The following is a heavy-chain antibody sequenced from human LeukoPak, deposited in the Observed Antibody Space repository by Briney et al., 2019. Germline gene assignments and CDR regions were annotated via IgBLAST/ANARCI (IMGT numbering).Heavy chain of an antibody. J-gene: IGHJ3*02. D-gene: IGHD3-10*01. CDR3: ARQGGGSGSYLGDAFDI. V-gene: IGHV5-51*01. Sequence: GESLKISCKGSGYSFTSYWIGWVRQMPGKGLEWMGIIYPGDSDTRYSPSFQGQVTISADKSLSTAYLQWSSLKASDTAMYYCARQGGGSGSYLGDAFDIWGQGTMVTVSS. CDR1: GYSFTSYW. CDR2: IYPGDSDT.